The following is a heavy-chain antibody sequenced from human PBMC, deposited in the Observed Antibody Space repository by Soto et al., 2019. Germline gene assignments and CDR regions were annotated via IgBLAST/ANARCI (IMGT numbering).Heavy chain of an antibody. V-gene: IGHV3-11*01. CDR2: ISSSGSTI. Sequence: PGGSLRLSCAASGFTFSDYYMSWIRQAPGKGLEWVSYISSSGSTIYYADSVKGRFTISRDNAKNSLYLQMNSLRAEDTAVYYCAGVAYCGGDCWGDAFDIWGQGTMVTVSS. CDR3: AGVAYCGGDCWGDAFDI. CDR1: GFTFSDYY. D-gene: IGHD2-21*02. J-gene: IGHJ3*02.